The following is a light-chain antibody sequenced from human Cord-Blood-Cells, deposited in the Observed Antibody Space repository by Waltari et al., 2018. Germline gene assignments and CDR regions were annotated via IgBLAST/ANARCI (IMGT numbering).Light chain of an antibody. Sequence: DIQMTQSPSTLSASVGDRVTITCRASQSISSWLAWYQQKPGKAPNPLLYDASSLGSGVPSRVSGSGSGTEFTLTISSLQPDDFATYYCQQYNSYSWTFGQGTKVEIK. CDR3: QQYNSYSWT. V-gene: IGKV1-5*01. J-gene: IGKJ1*01. CDR1: QSISSW. CDR2: DAS.